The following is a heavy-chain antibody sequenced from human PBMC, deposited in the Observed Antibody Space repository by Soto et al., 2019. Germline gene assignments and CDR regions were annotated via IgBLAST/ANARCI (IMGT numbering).Heavy chain of an antibody. Sequence: SETLSLTCTVSGGSVSSGSYYWSWIRQPPGKGLEWIGYIYYSGSTNYNPSLKSRVTISVDTSKNQFSLKLSSVTAADTAVYYCASLHPLRYFDWLPSYYYYYGMDVWGQGTTVTVSS. CDR1: GGSVSSGSYY. J-gene: IGHJ6*02. CDR2: IYYSGST. CDR3: ASLHPLRYFDWLPSYYYYYGMDV. D-gene: IGHD3-9*01. V-gene: IGHV4-61*01.